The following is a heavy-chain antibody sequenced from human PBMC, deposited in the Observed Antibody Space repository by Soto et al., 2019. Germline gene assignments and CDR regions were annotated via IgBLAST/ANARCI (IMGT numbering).Heavy chain of an antibody. D-gene: IGHD6-6*01. CDR1: GFTFGDYA. J-gene: IGHJ6*02. V-gene: IGHV3-49*04. CDR3: TRGARPYAMDV. Sequence: GSLRLSCTGSGFTFGDYAMSWVRQAPGKGLEWVGLIRSKAYGGTTEYDASVKGRFTMSRDDSKRTAYLRMNSLTTEDTGIYYCTRGARPYAMDVWGQGTTVTVSS. CDR2: IRSKAYGGTT.